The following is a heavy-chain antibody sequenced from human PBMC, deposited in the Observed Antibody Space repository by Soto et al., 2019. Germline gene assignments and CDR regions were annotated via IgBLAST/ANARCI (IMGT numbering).Heavy chain of an antibody. CDR3: ARDSRWSPVRLDY. CDR1: GFTFSDYY. D-gene: IGHD2-15*01. CDR2: ISSSGTTI. V-gene: IGHV3-11*01. J-gene: IGHJ4*02. Sequence: PGGSLRLSCAASGFTFSDYYMSWIRQAPGKGLEWVSYISSSGTTIYYADSVKGRFTISGDNAKNSLYLQMNSLRAEDTAVYYCARDSRWSPVRLDYWGQGTLVTVSS.